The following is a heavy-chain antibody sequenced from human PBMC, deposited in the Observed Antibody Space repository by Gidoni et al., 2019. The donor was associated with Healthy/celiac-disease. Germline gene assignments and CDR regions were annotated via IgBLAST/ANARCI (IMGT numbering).Heavy chain of an antibody. J-gene: IGHJ1*01. Sequence: EVQLVESGGVVVQPGGSLRLSCAAYRFTFDVYPMHWVRQAPGKGLGWDSLISWNGGSTYYADSVKGRFTISRDNSKNSLYLQMNSLRTEDTALYYCAKGGYCSSTSCYNQEYFQHWGQGTLVTVSS. V-gene: IGHV3-43*01. CDR3: AKGGYCSSTSCYNQEYFQH. CDR1: RFTFDVYP. CDR2: ISWNGGST. D-gene: IGHD2-2*02.